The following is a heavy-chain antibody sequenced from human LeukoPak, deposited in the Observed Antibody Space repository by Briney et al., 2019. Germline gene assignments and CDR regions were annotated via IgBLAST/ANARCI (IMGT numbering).Heavy chain of an antibody. V-gene: IGHV3-7*01. CDR3: AKADDFWSGYFDY. Sequence: GGSLRLSCAASGFTFSSYWMSWVRQAPGKGLEWVANIKQDGSEKYYVDSVKGRFTISRDNAKNSLYLQMNSLRAEDTAVYYCAKADDFWSGYFDYWGQGTLVTVSS. D-gene: IGHD3-3*01. J-gene: IGHJ4*02. CDR1: GFTFSSYW. CDR2: IKQDGSEK.